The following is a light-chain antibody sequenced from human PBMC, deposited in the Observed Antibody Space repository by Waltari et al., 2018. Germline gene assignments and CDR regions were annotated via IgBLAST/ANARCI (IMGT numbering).Light chain of an antibody. J-gene: IGKJ3*01. CDR3: QQYNNWPPIFT. CDR1: QSIGYN. V-gene: IGKV3-15*01. CDR2: GAS. Sequence: ELLMTQSPVTLSLSPGERATLSCRASQSIGYNLAWYQQIRGQAPRLLIYGASTRATGIPARFSGSGSGTEFTLTISSLQSEDYAVYYCQQYNNWPPIFTFGPGTKVDIK.